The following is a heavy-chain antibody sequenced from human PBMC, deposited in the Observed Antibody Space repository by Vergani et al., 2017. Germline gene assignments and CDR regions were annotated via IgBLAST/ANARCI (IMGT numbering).Heavy chain of an antibody. CDR2: LPTTGGA. Sequence: QAQLQESGPGLVKPSETLSLTCHVFGVSVTDYNCNWIRQAPGKGLEWIGSLPTTGGATPPSDNPSLTSRGSISVDTSNSQFSLRLSSVTAADTAVYYWARVDTAMATNAFDIWVQGTMVTVSS. D-gene: IGHD5-18*01. J-gene: IGHJ3*02. V-gene: IGHV4-59*02. CDR1: GVSVTDYN. CDR3: ARVDTAMATNAFDI.